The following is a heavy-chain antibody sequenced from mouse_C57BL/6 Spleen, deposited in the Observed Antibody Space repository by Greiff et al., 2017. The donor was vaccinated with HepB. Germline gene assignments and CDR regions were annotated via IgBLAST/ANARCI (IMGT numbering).Heavy chain of an antibody. D-gene: IGHD2-4*01. Sequence: VQLQQPGAELVKPGASVKLSCKASGYTFTSYWMQWVKQRPGQGLEWIGEIDPSDSYTNYNQKFKGKATLTVDTSSSTAYMQLSSLTSEDSAVYYCARYDYDWGDFDYWGQGTTLTVSS. CDR3: ARYDYDWGDFDY. V-gene: IGHV1-50*01. J-gene: IGHJ2*01. CDR1: GYTFTSYW. CDR2: IDPSDSYT.